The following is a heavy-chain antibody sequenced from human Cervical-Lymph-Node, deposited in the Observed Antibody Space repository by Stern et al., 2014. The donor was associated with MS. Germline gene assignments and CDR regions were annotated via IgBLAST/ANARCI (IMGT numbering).Heavy chain of an antibody. CDR3: VRAAPVGIMDV. V-gene: IGHV4-4*02. D-gene: IGHD2-15*01. CDR1: GGSIISNNW. CDR2: IYHSGYT. Sequence: QVQLVESGPGLVKPSGTLSLTCAVSGGSIISNNWWTWVRQPPGKGLEWIGYIYHSGYTNYNPSLKSRVAMSVDKSKDQFSLKLSSVTAADTAVYYCVRAAPVGIMDVWGQGTAVTVSS. J-gene: IGHJ6*02.